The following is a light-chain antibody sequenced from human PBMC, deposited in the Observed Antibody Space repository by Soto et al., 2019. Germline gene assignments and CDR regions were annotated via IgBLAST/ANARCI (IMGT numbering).Light chain of an antibody. CDR3: QQRSNWPPLT. CDR1: QSVSSY. J-gene: IGKJ4*01. CDR2: DAS. Sequence: EIVLTQSPATLSLSPGEIATLSCRASQSVSSYLAWYQQKPGQAPRLLIYDASNRATGIPARFSGSGSGTVFTLSIISLETEDFVVYYCQQRSNWPPLTFGGGTKVEIK. V-gene: IGKV3-11*01.